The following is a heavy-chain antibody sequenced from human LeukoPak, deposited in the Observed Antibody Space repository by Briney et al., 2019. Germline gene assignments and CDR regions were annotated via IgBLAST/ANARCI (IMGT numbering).Heavy chain of an antibody. D-gene: IGHD5-18*01. Sequence: SETLSLTCTVSGDSISNSSYYWGWIRQPQPPGKGLDWIGSIYYRGGTSYNPSLKSRVTISVDTSKNQFSLKLSSVTAADTALYYCARQAWIYLWPSRFDPWGQGTLVTVSS. CDR1: GDSISNSSYY. V-gene: IGHV4-39*01. CDR2: IYYRGGT. J-gene: IGHJ5*02. CDR3: ARQAWIYLWPSRFDP.